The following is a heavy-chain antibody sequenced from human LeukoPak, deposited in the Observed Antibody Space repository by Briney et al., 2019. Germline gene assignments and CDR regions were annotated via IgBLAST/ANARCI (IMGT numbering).Heavy chain of an antibody. CDR1: GGSISSSNW. CDR3: AKVIVGAGFDY. Sequence: SETLSLTCAVSGGSISSSNWWSWVRQPPGKGLEWIGEIYHSGSTNYNPSLKSRVTISVDTSKNQFSLKLSSVTAADTAVYYCAKVIVGAGFDYWGQGTLVTVSS. D-gene: IGHD1-26*01. V-gene: IGHV4-4*02. J-gene: IGHJ4*02. CDR2: IYHSGST.